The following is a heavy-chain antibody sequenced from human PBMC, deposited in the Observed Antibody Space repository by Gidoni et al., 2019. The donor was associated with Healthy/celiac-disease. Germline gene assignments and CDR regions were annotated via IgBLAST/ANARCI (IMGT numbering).Heavy chain of an antibody. D-gene: IGHD5-18*01. Sequence: QVQLVESGGGVVQPGRSLRPSCAASGVTFSSYAMHWDRQAPGKGLEWVAVISYDGSNKYYADSVKGRFTISRDNSKNTLYLQMNSLRAEDTAVYYCARDVDTAMVLDYWGQGTLVTVSS. J-gene: IGHJ4*02. CDR2: ISYDGSNK. CDR1: GVTFSSYA. CDR3: ARDVDTAMVLDY. V-gene: IGHV3-30-3*01.